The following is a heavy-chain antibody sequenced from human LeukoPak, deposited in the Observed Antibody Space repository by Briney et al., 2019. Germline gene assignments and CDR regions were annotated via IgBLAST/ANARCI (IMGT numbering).Heavy chain of an antibody. CDR1: GFTFGTYS. J-gene: IGHJ6*03. D-gene: IGHD4-11*01. Sequence: GGSLRLSCAASGFTFGTYSMNWVRQAPGKGLEWVSSISSSSSYIYYADSVKGRFTISRDNAKKSVYLQMNSLRAEDTAVYYCARVEETATTAAIIRKYDYYYYYMDVWGKGTTVTVSS. CDR2: ISSSSSYI. CDR3: ARVEETATTAAIIRKYDYYYYYMDV. V-gene: IGHV3-21*01.